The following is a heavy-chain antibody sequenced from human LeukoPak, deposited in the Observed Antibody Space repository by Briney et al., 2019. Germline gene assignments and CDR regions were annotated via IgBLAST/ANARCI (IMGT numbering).Heavy chain of an antibody. CDR2: IIPIFGTA. Sequence: SVKVSCKTSGGTFSSYAISWVRQAPGQGLEWMGGIIPIFGTANYAQKFQGRVTITADKSTSTAYMELSTLRSEDTAVYYCARESTNTWYEDGMDVWGKGTTVTVSS. J-gene: IGHJ6*04. D-gene: IGHD6-13*01. CDR1: GGTFSSYA. V-gene: IGHV1-69*06. CDR3: ARESTNTWYEDGMDV.